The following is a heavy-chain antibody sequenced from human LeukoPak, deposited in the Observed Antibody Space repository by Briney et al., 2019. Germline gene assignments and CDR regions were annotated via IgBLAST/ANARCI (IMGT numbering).Heavy chain of an antibody. D-gene: IGHD3-22*01. V-gene: IGHV3-21*01. CDR2: ISSSSSYI. J-gene: IGHJ3*02. Sequence: GSLRLSCAASGFTFSNYEMKWVRQAPGKGLEWVSSISSSSSYIYYADSVKGRFTISRDNAKNSLYLQMNSLRAEDTAVYYCAREGMDDSSRKAFDIWGQGTMVTVSS. CDR1: GFTFSNYE. CDR3: AREGMDDSSRKAFDI.